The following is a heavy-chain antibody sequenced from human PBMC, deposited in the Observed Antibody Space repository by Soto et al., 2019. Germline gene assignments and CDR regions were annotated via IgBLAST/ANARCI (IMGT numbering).Heavy chain of an antibody. Sequence: QVQLVQSGVELMKPGASVRVSCKASGYTFTNYGISWVRQAPGQGLEWVGWMSPNNGNTHYAPKLQGRVTMTRDTHPNPAYLDLRSLRSDDTAVYYCARVQSSGYDYWGQGTLVTVSS. J-gene: IGHJ4*02. CDR2: MSPNNGNT. CDR3: ARVQSSGYDY. CDR1: GYTFTNYG. V-gene: IGHV1-18*04. D-gene: IGHD5-12*01.